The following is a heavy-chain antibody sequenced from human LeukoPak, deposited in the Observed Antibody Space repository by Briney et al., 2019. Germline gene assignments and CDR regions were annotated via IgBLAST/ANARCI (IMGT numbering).Heavy chain of an antibody. Sequence: PGGSLRLSCAASGFTFSTYAMSWVRQAPGKGLEWVSVISGSGSSTYYADSVKGRFTISRDNAKNSLYLQMNSLRAEDTAVYYCARCLGATRCAFDIWGQGTMVTVSS. CDR3: ARCLGATRCAFDI. CDR1: GFTFSTYA. J-gene: IGHJ3*02. CDR2: ISGSGSST. D-gene: IGHD1-26*01. V-gene: IGHV3-23*01.